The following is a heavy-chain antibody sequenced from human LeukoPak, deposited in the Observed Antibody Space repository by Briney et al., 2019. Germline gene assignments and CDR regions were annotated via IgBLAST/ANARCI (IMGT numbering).Heavy chain of an antibody. D-gene: IGHD4-17*01. CDR3: ATGSKDYGDLQFDY. CDR2: IGGSGGYT. Sequence: GGALRLSCAASGFTFCSYAMRWGRPAPGEGVGWGSAIGGSGGYTYYADSVKGRFTISRDSSKNTLFLQMSSLRSEDTAVYYCATGSKDYGDLQFDYWGQGTLVTVSS. V-gene: IGHV3-23*01. J-gene: IGHJ4*02. CDR1: GFTFCSYA.